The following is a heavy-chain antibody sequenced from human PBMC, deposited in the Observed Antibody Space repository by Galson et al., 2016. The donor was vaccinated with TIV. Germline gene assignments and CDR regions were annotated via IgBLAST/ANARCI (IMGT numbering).Heavy chain of an antibody. J-gene: IGHJ6*02. CDR2: INPHSGDT. CDR1: GYTFNAYF. CDR3: ARDRGGLDV. V-gene: IGHV1-2*02. Sequence: QSGAEVTKPGESLKISCKASGYTFNAYFIHWVRQAPGHGLEWMGWINPHSGDTEFSQTFQGRLILTRDTSITTSHMELTSLTSDDSAVYYCARDRGGLDVWGQGTPVSVSS.